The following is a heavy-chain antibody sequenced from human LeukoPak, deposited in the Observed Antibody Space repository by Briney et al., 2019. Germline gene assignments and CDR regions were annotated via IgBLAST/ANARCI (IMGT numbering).Heavy chain of an antibody. CDR2: IYYSGST. CDR3: STGMLRGLAPVFLDY. V-gene: IGHV4-39*07. CDR1: GGSISSSRYY. D-gene: IGHD3-10*01. Sequence: KPSETLSLTCTVSGGSISSSRYYWGWIRQPPGRGREWIVSIYYSGSTYYNPSLKSRLTISLDTSKNQFSLNLRSVTAAHTAVYYCSTGMLRGLAPVFLDYWGQGSLVTVSS. J-gene: IGHJ4*02.